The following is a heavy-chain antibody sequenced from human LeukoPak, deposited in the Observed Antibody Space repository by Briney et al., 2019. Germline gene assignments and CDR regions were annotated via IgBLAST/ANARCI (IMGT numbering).Heavy chain of an antibody. D-gene: IGHD5-24*01. Sequence: GASVKVSCKASGYTFTSYGISWVRQAPGQGLEWMGWISAYNGNTNYAQKLQGRVTMTRNTSISTAYMELSSLRSEDTAVYYCARKRDGYNSCDYWGQGTLVTVSS. J-gene: IGHJ4*02. V-gene: IGHV1-18*01. CDR2: ISAYNGNT. CDR1: GYTFTSYG. CDR3: ARKRDGYNSCDY.